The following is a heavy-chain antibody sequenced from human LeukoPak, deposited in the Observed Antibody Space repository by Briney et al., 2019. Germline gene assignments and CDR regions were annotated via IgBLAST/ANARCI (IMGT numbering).Heavy chain of an antibody. CDR3: AKDPHKAVAYYYYMDV. J-gene: IGHJ6*03. D-gene: IGHD5-12*01. CDR1: GFTFSSYG. Sequence: GGSLRLSCAASGFTFSSYGMHWVRQAPGKGLEWVAFIRYDGSNKYYADSVKGRFTISRDNSKNTLYLQMNSLRAEDTAVYYCAKDPHKAVAYYYYMDVWGKGTTVTISS. V-gene: IGHV3-30*02. CDR2: IRYDGSNK.